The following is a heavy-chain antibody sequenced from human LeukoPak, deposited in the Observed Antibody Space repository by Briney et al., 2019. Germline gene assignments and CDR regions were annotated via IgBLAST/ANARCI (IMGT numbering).Heavy chain of an antibody. J-gene: IGHJ4*02. CDR1: GYTFCTYY. CDR2: INQSGSTT. D-gene: IGHD1-26*01. CDR3: SRDLGGSYNDY. Sequence: ASVNVSCMASGYTFCTYYIHWVRQAPGQGLEWVGVINQSGSTTTYAQNFQGRVTMNKDMSTRTVYMELSRLRIEDTAVYYCSRDLGGSYNDYWGQGTMVTVSS. V-gene: IGHV1-46*01.